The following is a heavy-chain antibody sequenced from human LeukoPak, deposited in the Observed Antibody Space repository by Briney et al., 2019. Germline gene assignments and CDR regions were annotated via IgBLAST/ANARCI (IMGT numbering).Heavy chain of an antibody. CDR1: GFTFSNCG. J-gene: IGHJ6*02. D-gene: IGHD3-10*01. CDR2: IWYDGSNK. CDR3: ARDRMGGSYYYYGMDV. Sequence: PGGSLRLSCAASGFTFSNCGMHWVRQAPGKGLEWVAIIWYDGSNKYYADSVKGRFTISRDDSKNTLYLQMNSLRDEDTAVYYCARDRMGGSYYYYGMDVWGQGTTVAVSS. V-gene: IGHV3-33*01.